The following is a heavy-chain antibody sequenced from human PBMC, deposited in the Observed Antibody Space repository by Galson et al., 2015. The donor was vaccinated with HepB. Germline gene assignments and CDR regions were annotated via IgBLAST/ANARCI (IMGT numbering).Heavy chain of an antibody. V-gene: IGHV3-33*08. D-gene: IGHD5-12*01. CDR1: GFTFGSYG. Sequence: SLRLSCAASGFTFGSYGMHWVRQAPGKGLEWVAVIWYDGSNKYYADSVKGRFTISRDNSKNTLYLQMNSLRAEDTAVYYCARGRLGLRPKSEGWFDPWGQGTLVTVSS. CDR3: ARGRLGLRPKSEGWFDP. J-gene: IGHJ5*02. CDR2: IWYDGSNK.